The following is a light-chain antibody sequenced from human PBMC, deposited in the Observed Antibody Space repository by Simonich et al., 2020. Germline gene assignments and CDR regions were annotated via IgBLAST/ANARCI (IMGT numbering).Light chain of an antibody. CDR2: DVS. J-gene: IGLJ2*01. CDR3: SSYAGSNNVV. V-gene: IGLV2-8*01. Sequence: QSALTQPASVSGSPVQSITISCTGTSSDVGGYNYVSWYQQHPVKAPKLLIYDVSKRPAVGPDRFSGSKTGNTASLTVSGLQAEDEADYYCSSYAGSNNVVFGGGTKLTVL. CDR1: SSDVGGYNY.